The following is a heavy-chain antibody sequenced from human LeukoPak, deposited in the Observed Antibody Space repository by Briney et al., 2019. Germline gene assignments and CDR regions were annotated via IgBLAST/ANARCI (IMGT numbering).Heavy chain of an antibody. D-gene: IGHD2-8*01. J-gene: IGHJ3*02. CDR2: VSSSGTT. Sequence: SQTLSLTCTVSGGSISRDGHFWSWIRQYPGKGLESIGSVSSSGTTTYNPSLKSRVTISLDTSQNQFSLNLRSLTAADTAVYYCAREMVRDAFDIWGQGTMVTVSS. CDR3: AREMVRDAFDI. CDR1: GGSISRDGHF. V-gene: IGHV4-31*03.